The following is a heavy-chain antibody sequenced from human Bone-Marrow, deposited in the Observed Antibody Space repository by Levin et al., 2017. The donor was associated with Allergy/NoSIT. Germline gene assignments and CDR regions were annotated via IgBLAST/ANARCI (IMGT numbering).Heavy chain of an antibody. Sequence: GGSLRLSCAASGFTFSSYSMNWVRQAPGKGLEWVSYISSSSSTIYYADSVKGRLTISRDNAKNSLYLQMNSLRAEDTAVYYCAREGCSGGSCYSSYDDYGMDVWGQGTTVTVSS. CDR1: GFTFSSYS. V-gene: IGHV3-48*04. CDR3: AREGCSGGSCYSSYDDYGMDV. J-gene: IGHJ6*02. CDR2: ISSSSSTI. D-gene: IGHD2-15*01.